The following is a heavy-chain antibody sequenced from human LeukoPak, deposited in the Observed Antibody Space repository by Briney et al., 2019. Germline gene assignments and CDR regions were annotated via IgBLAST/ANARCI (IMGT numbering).Heavy chain of an antibody. J-gene: IGHJ5*02. Sequence: GGSLRLSCAASGFTFSSYSMNWVRQAPGKGLEWVSSISSSSSYIYYADSVKGRFTISRDNAKNSLYLQMNGLRAEDTAVYYCARDLARRELYPWGQGTLVTVSS. CDR1: GFTFSSYS. D-gene: IGHD1-26*01. CDR2: ISSSSSYI. CDR3: ARDLARRELYP. V-gene: IGHV3-21*01.